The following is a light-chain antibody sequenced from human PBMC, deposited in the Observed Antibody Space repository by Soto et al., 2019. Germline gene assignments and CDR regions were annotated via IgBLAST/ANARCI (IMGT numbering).Light chain of an antibody. J-gene: IGKJ5*01. CDR2: DAS. CDR3: QQRSNWT. Sequence: EIVLTQSPDTLSLSPGERATLSCRASQSVSSYLAWYQQKPGQAPRLLIYDASNRATGIPARFSGSGSGTDFSLTISSLEPDDFAVYYCQQRSNWTFGQGTRLEIK. CDR1: QSVSSY. V-gene: IGKV3-11*01.